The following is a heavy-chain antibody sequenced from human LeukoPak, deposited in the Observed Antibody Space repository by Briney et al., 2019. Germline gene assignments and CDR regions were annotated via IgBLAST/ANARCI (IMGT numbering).Heavy chain of an antibody. V-gene: IGHV4-31*03. CDR3: ASIVGATVSFDY. CDR1: GGSISSGGYY. D-gene: IGHD1-26*01. CDR2: IYHSGST. J-gene: IGHJ4*02. Sequence: PSETLSLTCTVSGGSISSGGYYWSWIRQHPGKGLEWIGEIYHSGSTNYNPSLKSRVTISVDKSKNQFSLKLSSVTAADTAVYYCASIVGATVSFDYWGQGTLVTVSS.